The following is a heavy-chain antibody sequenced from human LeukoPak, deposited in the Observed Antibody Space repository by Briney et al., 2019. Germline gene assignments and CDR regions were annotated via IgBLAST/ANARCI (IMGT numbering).Heavy chain of an antibody. Sequence: SETLSLTCSVSGGSIRSYYWNWIRQPPGKGLEWIGYIYYSGSTKYNPSLQSRVTISVDTSKNQFSLKLSSVTAADTAVYYCAREGRDGYNYVFDFWGHGTMVTVSS. CDR1: GGSIRSYY. CDR2: IYYSGST. V-gene: IGHV4-59*01. CDR3: AREGRDGYNYVFDF. J-gene: IGHJ3*01. D-gene: IGHD5-24*01.